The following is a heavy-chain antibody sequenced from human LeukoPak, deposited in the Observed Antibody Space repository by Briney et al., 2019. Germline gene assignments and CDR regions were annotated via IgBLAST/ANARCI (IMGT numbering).Heavy chain of an antibody. CDR2: INPSGGST. CDR1: GCIFTGYY. Sequence: ASVKVSCKASGCIFTGYYMHWVRQAPGQGLEWMGIINPSGGSTSYAQKFQGRVTMTRDTSTSTVYMELSSLRSEDTAVYYCARDPSQYYDSSGYYRYYFDYWGQGTLVTVSS. V-gene: IGHV1-46*01. CDR3: ARDPSQYYDSSGYYRYYFDY. J-gene: IGHJ4*02. D-gene: IGHD3-22*01.